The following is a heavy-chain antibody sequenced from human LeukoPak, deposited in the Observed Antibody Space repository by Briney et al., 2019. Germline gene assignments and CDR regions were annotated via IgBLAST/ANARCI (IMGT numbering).Heavy chain of an antibody. J-gene: IGHJ4*02. D-gene: IGHD3-10*01. CDR2: IYYSGST. Sequence: SETLSLTCTVSGGSISSYYWSRIRQPPGKGLEWIGYIYYSGSTNYNPSLKSRVTISVETSKNQFSLKLSSVTAADTAVYYCARHDYGSGSSPFDYWGQGTLVTVSS. CDR1: GGSISSYY. V-gene: IGHV4-59*08. CDR3: ARHDYGSGSSPFDY.